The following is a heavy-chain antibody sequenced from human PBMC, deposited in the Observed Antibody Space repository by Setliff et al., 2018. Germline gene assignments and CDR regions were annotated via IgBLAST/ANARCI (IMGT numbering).Heavy chain of an antibody. CDR1: TFTFSKYA. CDR2: IGASGHNT. CDR3: ARDNTLFGVVITGSWFDP. J-gene: IGHJ5*02. Sequence: GGSLRLPCAASTFTFSKYAVTWVRQAPGKGLQWFASIGASGHNTYYADLVKGRFTNSRDNSGNTLYLLLNSLRGEDTAVYYCARDNTLFGVVITGSWFDPWGQGTLVTVSS. D-gene: IGHD3-3*01. V-gene: IGHV3-23*01.